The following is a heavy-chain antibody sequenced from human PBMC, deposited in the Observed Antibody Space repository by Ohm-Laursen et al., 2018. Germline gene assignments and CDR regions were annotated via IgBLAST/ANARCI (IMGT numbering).Heavy chain of an antibody. V-gene: IGHV4-59*01. J-gene: IGHJ4*02. Sequence: SQTLSLTCSVSGGAISNYYWSWIRQPPGKGLEWIGYIYYSGSTNYNPSLKSRVTISVDTSKNQFSLKLSSVTAADTAVYYFSRASYGSGSYTTFDYWGQGTLVTVSS. CDR2: IYYSGST. CDR3: SRASYGSGSYTTFDY. CDR1: GGAISNYY. D-gene: IGHD3-10*01.